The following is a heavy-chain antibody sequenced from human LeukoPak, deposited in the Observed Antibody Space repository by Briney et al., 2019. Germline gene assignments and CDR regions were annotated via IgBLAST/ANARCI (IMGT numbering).Heavy chain of an antibody. CDR2: INPNSGGT. CDR3: ARDLTKTGYCSGGSCYSIVGYYYYYMDV. J-gene: IGHJ6*03. D-gene: IGHD2-15*01. Sequence: ASVKVSCKASGYTFTGYYMHWVRQAPGQGLEWMGWINPNSGGTNYAQKFQGRVTMTRDTSISTAYMELSRLRSDDTAVYYWARDLTKTGYCSGGSCYSIVGYYYYYMDVWGKGTTVTVSS. V-gene: IGHV1-2*02. CDR1: GYTFTGYY.